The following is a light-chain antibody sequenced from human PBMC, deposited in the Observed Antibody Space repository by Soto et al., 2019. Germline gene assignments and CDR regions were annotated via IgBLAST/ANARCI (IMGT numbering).Light chain of an antibody. CDR1: SSDVVGYNY. J-gene: IGLJ2*01. CDR3: VSSTSSRLLT. CDR2: EVS. Sequence: QSDLTQPASVSASPGQSITISCTGASSDVVGYNYVSWYQQYPGRAPTLILYEVSHRPSGVSHRFSGSKSGNTASLTISGVQAEDEAHYHCVSSTSSRLLTFGGGTKLTVL. V-gene: IGLV2-14*01.